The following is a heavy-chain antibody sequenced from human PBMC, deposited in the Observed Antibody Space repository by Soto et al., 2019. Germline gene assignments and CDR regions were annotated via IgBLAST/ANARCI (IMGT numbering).Heavy chain of an antibody. D-gene: IGHD1-26*01. CDR3: ARSGATGLFYLDY. Sequence: GGSLRLSCAASGSSFSSYGMHWVRQAPGKGLEWVAVIWYDGKKKYYADSVKGRFTISRDNSKNTLYLQMNSLRVEDTAVYYCARSGATGLFYLDYWGQGTLVTVSS. CDR1: GSSFSSYG. J-gene: IGHJ4*02. V-gene: IGHV3-33*01. CDR2: IWYDGKKK.